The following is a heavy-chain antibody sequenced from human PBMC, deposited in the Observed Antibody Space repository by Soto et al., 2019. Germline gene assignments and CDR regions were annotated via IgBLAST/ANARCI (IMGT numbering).Heavy chain of an antibody. D-gene: IGHD6-13*01. V-gene: IGHV3-30-3*01. Sequence: GGSLRLSCAASGFTFSSYAMHWVRQTPGKGLEWVAVISYDGSNKYYADSVNGRFTISRDNSKNTLYLQMNSLRAEDTAVYYCARSSFIIYSSTLHWGQGTLVTVSS. CDR2: ISYDGSNK. CDR3: ARSSFIIYSSTLH. CDR1: GFTFSSYA. J-gene: IGHJ4*02.